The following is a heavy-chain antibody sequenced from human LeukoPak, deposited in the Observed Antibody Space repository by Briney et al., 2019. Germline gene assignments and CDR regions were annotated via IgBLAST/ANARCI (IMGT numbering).Heavy chain of an antibody. V-gene: IGHV1-18*01. Sequence: GASVKVSCKASGYTFTSYGISWVRQAPGQGLEWMGWISAYNGNTNYAQKLQGRVTMTTDTSTSTAYMELRSLRSDDTAVYYCAGGDGDYLLSGFDPWGQGTLVTVSS. CDR2: ISAYNGNT. CDR3: AGGDGDYLLSGFDP. J-gene: IGHJ5*02. D-gene: IGHD4-17*01. CDR1: GYTFTSYG.